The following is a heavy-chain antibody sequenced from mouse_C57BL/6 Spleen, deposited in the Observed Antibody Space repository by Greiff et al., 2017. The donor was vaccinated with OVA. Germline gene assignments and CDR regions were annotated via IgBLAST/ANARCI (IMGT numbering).Heavy chain of an antibody. CDR3: VTGTLFDY. Sequence: EVQLQQSGPELVKPGASVKMSCKASGYTFTDYNMHWVKQSHGKSLEWIGYINPNNGGTSSNKKFKGKATLTVNKSSSTAYMELRSLTSEDSAVYYCVTGTLFDYWGQGTTLTVSS. D-gene: IGHD4-1*01. V-gene: IGHV1-22*01. CDR2: INPNNGGT. CDR1: GYTFTDYN. J-gene: IGHJ2*01.